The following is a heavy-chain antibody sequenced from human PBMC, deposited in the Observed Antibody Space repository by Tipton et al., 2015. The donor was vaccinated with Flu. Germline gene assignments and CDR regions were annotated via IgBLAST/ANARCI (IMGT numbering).Heavy chain of an antibody. Sequence: TLSLTCSVTGESTRSYYWSWIRQPAGKGLEWIGRVYSVGRISYNPSLESRVTMSVDTSKNEFSLKLTSVTAADTAVYFCAREFRGCNGDCYSDWGQGILITVSS. D-gene: IGHD2-21*01. J-gene: IGHJ4*02. V-gene: IGHV4-4*07. CDR3: AREFRGCNGDCYSD. CDR2: VYSVGRI. CDR1: GESTRSYY.